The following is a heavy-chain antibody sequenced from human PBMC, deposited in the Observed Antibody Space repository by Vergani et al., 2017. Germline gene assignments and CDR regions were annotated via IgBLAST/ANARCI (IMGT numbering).Heavy chain of an antibody. CDR3: ARAPWNYEYYYYYGMDV. D-gene: IGHD1-7*01. J-gene: IGHJ6*02. Sequence: VQLVESGGGLVKPGGSLRLSCSASGFTFSSYAMHWVRQAPGKGLEYVSAISSNGGSTYYADSVKGRFTISRDNSKNTLYLQMSSLRAEDTAVYYCARAPWNYEYYYYYGMDVWGQGTTVTVSS. V-gene: IGHV3-64D*06. CDR2: ISSNGGST. CDR1: GFTFSSYA.